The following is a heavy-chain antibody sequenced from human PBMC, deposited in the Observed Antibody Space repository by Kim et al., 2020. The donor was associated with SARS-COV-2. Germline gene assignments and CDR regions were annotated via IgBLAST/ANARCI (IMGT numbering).Heavy chain of an antibody. D-gene: IGHD3-3*01. CDR3: ASCSGFLAE. Sequence: GSTNYNPSLKSRVTISVDTSKNQFSLKLSSVTAADTAVYYCASCSGFLAEWGQGTLVTVSS. CDR2: GST. J-gene: IGHJ4*02. V-gene: IGHV4-34*01.